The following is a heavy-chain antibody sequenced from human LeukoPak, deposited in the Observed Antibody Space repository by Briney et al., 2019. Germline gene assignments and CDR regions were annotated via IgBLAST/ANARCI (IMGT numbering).Heavy chain of an antibody. V-gene: IGHV4-39*01. Sequence: PSETLSLTCTVSGGSISSSSYYWGWIRQPPGKGLEWIGSIYYSGSTYYNPSLKSRVTISVDTSKNPFSLKLSSVTAPDTAVYYCARHPQYCSSTSCYYFDYWGQGTLVTVPS. CDR3: ARHPQYCSSTSCYYFDY. CDR1: GGSISSSSYY. J-gene: IGHJ4*02. D-gene: IGHD2-2*01. CDR2: IYYSGST.